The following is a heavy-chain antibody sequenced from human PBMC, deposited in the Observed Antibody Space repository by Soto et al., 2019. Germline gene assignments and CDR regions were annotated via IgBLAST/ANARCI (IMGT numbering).Heavy chain of an antibody. J-gene: IGHJ6*02. CDR1: GYTLTELS. CDR2: FDPEDGET. V-gene: IGHV1-24*01. CDR3: ATDPISARQQQPYYYYGMDV. Sequence: QVQLVQSGAEVKKPGASVKVSCKVSGYTLTELSMHWVRQAPGQGLEWMGGFDPEDGETIYAQKFQGRVTMTEDTSTDTAYMELSSLRSEDTAVYYCATDPISARQQQPYYYYGMDVWGQGTTVTVSS. D-gene: IGHD3-10*01.